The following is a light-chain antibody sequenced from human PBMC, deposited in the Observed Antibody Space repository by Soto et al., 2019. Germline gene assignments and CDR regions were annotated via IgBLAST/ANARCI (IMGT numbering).Light chain of an antibody. CDR3: QQYNNYFWA. CDR1: QNINTW. J-gene: IGKJ1*01. V-gene: IGKV1-5*03. Sequence: DIQMTQSPSTVSASVGDRVTITCRASQNINTWLAWYQRKPGKAPKLLILKASSLESGVPSRFSGSGSGTEFTLTISSLQPDDLATYYCQQYNNYFWAFGQGTRVEIK. CDR2: KAS.